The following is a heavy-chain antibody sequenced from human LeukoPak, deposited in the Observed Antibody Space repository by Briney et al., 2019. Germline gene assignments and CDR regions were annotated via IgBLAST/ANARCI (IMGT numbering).Heavy chain of an antibody. Sequence: SETLSLTCAVYGGSFSGYYWTWIRQPPGKGLEWIGYIYHSGSTYYNPSLKSRVTISVDRSRNQFSLKLSSVTAADTAVYYCASERSIGYCSSTSCHHYYYYGMDVWGQGTTVTVSS. D-gene: IGHD2-2*01. CDR3: ASERSIGYCSSTSCHHYYYYGMDV. CDR2: IYHSGST. J-gene: IGHJ6*02. V-gene: IGHV4-30-2*01. CDR1: GGSFSGYY.